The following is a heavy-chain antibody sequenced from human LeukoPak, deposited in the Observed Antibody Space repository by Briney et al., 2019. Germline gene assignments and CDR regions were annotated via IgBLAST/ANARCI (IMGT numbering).Heavy chain of an antibody. J-gene: IGHJ4*02. CDR1: GFTFSSYA. CDR3: AKGLSDYYSREAARYQGY. Sequence: PGGSLRLSCAASGFTFSSYAMSWVRQAPGKGLEWVSAISGSGGSTYYADSVKGRFTISRDNSKNTLYLQMNSLRAEDTAVYHCAKGLSDYYSREAARYQGYWGQGTLVTVSS. D-gene: IGHD3-10*01. CDR2: ISGSGGST. V-gene: IGHV3-23*01.